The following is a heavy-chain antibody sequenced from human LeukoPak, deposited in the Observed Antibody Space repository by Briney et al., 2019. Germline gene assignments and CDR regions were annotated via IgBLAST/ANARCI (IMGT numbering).Heavy chain of an antibody. D-gene: IGHD3-10*01. CDR3: ARYYGSGSYPTYYFDY. V-gene: IGHV3-23*01. Sequence: GGSLRLSCAASGFTFSSYAISWVRQAPGKGLEWVSAISGSGGSTYYADSVKGRFTISRDNSKNTLYLQMNSLRAEDTAVYYCARYYGSGSYPTYYFDYWGQGTLVTVSS. CDR2: ISGSGGST. J-gene: IGHJ4*02. CDR1: GFTFSSYA.